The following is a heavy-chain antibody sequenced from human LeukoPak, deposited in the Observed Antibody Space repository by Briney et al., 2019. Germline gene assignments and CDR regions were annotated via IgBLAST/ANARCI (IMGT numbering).Heavy chain of an antibody. CDR3: ARRRIFGVVISGWFDP. J-gene: IGHJ5*02. CDR1: SGSFSGYY. Sequence: SETLSLTCAVYSGSFSGYYWTWIRQPAGKGLEWIGEINHSGSTNYKSSLKSRVTISVDTSKNQFALKLSSVTAADTAVYYCARRRIFGVVISGWFDPWGQGTLVTVSS. CDR2: INHSGST. D-gene: IGHD3-3*01. V-gene: IGHV4-34*01.